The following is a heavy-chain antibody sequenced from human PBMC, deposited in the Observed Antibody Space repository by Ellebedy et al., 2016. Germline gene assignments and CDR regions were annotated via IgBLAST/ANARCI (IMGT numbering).Heavy chain of an antibody. Sequence: GESLKISXAASGFTFSNYAMQWVRQAPGKGLQWVSLIYSDGSRHYADSVKGRFTISRDSSKNTLYLQMDSLRVDDTAVYYCARDPPSINTGTWGWGQGTLVTVSS. V-gene: IGHV3-66*01. D-gene: IGHD7-27*01. CDR3: ARDPPSINTGTWG. J-gene: IGHJ4*02. CDR2: IYSDGSR. CDR1: GFTFSNYA.